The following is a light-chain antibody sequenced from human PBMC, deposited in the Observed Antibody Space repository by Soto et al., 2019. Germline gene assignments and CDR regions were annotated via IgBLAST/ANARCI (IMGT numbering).Light chain of an antibody. CDR3: QQSSNWPPIT. Sequence: EIVRTQSPATLSVSPVVRTPVACRASQSVSSNLAWYQQKPGQAPRLLIYGAYTRATGIPARFSGSGSGTDFTLTISSLEPEDFAVYYCQQSSNWPPITCGQGTRLEIK. CDR2: GAY. CDR1: QSVSSN. V-gene: IGKV3-15*01. J-gene: IGKJ5*01.